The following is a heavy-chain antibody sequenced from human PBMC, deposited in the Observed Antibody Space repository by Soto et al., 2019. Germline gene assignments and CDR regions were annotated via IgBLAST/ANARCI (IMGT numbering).Heavy chain of an antibody. Sequence: LRLSCTVSGFAFNNYGINWVRQAPGKGLEWVSSISKSDYTYYSDSVKGRFTISRDNAKNSVSLQMNTLRVEDTAVYYCAREDSIIIPAVSDFWGQGTLVTVSS. V-gene: IGHV3-21*01. CDR3: AREDSIIIPAVSDF. CDR1: GFAFNNYG. D-gene: IGHD2-2*01. J-gene: IGHJ4*02. CDR2: ISKSDYT.